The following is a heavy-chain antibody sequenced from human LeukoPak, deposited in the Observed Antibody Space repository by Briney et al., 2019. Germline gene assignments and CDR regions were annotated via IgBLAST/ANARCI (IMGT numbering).Heavy chain of an antibody. CDR1: GFTFSSYA. J-gene: IGHJ4*02. CDR2: ISGSGGST. CDR3: AKVSPPIVVVPAAHFDY. Sequence: PGGSLRLSCAASGFTFSSYAMSWVRQAPGKGLEWVSAISGSGGSTYYADSVKGRFTISRDNSKNTLYLQMNSLRAEDTAVYYCAKVSPPIVVVPAAHFDYWGQGTLVTVSS. D-gene: IGHD2-2*01. V-gene: IGHV3-23*01.